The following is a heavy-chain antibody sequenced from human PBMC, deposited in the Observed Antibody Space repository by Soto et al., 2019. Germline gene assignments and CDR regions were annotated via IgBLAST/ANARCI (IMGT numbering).Heavy chain of an antibody. Sequence: EVQLLESGGGLVQPGGSLRLSCAASGFTFSSYSMNWVRQAPGKGLEWASYISSSSSTIYYADSVKGRFTISRDNAKNSLYLQMNSLRAEDTAVYYCARGPRVDYWGQGTLVTVSS. CDR2: ISSSSSTI. J-gene: IGHJ4*02. CDR3: ARGPRVDY. CDR1: GFTFSSYS. V-gene: IGHV3-48*01.